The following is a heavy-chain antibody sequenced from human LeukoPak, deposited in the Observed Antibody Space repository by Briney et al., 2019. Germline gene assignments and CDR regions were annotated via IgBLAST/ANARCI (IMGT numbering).Heavy chain of an antibody. J-gene: IGHJ2*01. CDR3: ALFRSIAAAGTGLVRYFDL. D-gene: IGHD6-13*01. Sequence: GASVKVSCTASGGTFSSYAISWVRQAPGQGLEWMGRIIPILGIANYAQKFQGRVTITADKSTSTAYMELSSLRSEDTAVYYCALFRSIAAAGTGLVRYFDLWGRGTLVTVSS. V-gene: IGHV1-69*04. CDR1: GGTFSSYA. CDR2: IIPILGIA.